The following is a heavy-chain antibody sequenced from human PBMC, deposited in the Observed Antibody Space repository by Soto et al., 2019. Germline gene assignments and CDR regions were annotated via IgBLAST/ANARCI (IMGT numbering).Heavy chain of an antibody. CDR1: GGSISSSNW. V-gene: IGHV4-4*02. D-gene: IGHD1-7*01. J-gene: IGHJ4*02. CDR2: IYYSGST. Sequence: SETLSLTCTVSGGSISSSNWWSWVRQPPGKGLEWVGYIYYSGSTNYNPSLKSRVTISVDTSKNQFSLKLSSVTAADTAVYYCARRYGTTFDYWGQGTLVTVSS. CDR3: ARRYGTTFDY.